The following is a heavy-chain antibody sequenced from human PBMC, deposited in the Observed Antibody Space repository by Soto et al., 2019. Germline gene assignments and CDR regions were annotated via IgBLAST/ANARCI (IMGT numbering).Heavy chain of an antibody. CDR3: ARRVVAYERSDY. D-gene: IGHD3-3*02. Sequence: ETLSLTCTVSNASISASSYFWDWIRQPPGKGLEWIGSIYYRGTTYYNPSLKSRVTMSVDTSKNQFSLNLSSVIAADTAVYFCARRVVAYERSDYWGQGTLVTVSS. CDR2: IYYRGTT. V-gene: IGHV4-39*01. J-gene: IGHJ4*02. CDR1: NASISASSYF.